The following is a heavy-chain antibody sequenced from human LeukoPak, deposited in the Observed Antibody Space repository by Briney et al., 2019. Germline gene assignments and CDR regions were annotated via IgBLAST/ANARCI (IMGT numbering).Heavy chain of an antibody. CDR1: GGSISSSSYY. Sequence: TSETLSLTCTVSGGSISSSSYYWGWIRQPPGKGLAWIGSIYYSGSTYYNPSLKSRVTISEDTSKNQFSLKLSSVTAADTAVYYCASRNYYYYMDVWGKGTTVTVSS. V-gene: IGHV4-39*01. J-gene: IGHJ6*03. CDR3: ASRNYYYYMDV. CDR2: IYYSGST.